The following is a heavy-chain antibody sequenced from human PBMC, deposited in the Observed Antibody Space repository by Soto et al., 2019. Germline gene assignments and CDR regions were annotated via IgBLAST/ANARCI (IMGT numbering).Heavy chain of an antibody. J-gene: IGHJ3*02. CDR3: AKDMLWLRGSGTHGAFDI. CDR2: ISWNSGSI. CDR1: GFTFDDYA. Sequence: GGSLRLSCAASGFTFDDYAMHWVRQAPGKGLEWVSGISWNSGSIGYADSVKGRFTISRDNAKNSLYLQMNSLRAEDTALYYCAKDMLWLRGSGTHGAFDIWGQGTMVTVSS. V-gene: IGHV3-9*01. D-gene: IGHD3-10*01.